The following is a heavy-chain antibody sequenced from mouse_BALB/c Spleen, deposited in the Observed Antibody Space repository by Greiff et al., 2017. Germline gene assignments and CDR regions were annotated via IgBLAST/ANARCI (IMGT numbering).Heavy chain of an antibody. J-gene: IGHJ2*01. CDR3: ARSYYYGSPYYFDY. D-gene: IGHD1-1*01. V-gene: IGHV1-54*03. CDR1: GYAFTNYL. CDR2: INPGSGGT. Sequence: VQLQQSGAELVRPGTSVKVSCKASGYAFTNYLIEWVKQRPGQGLEWIGVINPGSGGTNYNEKFKGKATLTADKSSSTAYMQLSSLTSDDSAVYFCARSYYYGSPYYFDYWGQGTTLTVSS.